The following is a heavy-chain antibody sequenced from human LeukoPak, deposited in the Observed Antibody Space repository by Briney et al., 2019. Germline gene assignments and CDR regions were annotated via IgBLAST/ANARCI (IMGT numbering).Heavy chain of an antibody. V-gene: IGHV3-21*01. Sequence: GGSLRLSCAASGFTFSSYSMNWVRQAPGKGLEWVSFISSSSSYIYCADSVKGRFTISRDNAKNSLYLQMNSLRVEDTALYYCVRGPHYGAYTDYFDYWGRGTLVTVSS. CDR3: VRGPHYGAYTDYFDY. CDR2: ISSSSSYI. D-gene: IGHD4-17*01. J-gene: IGHJ4*02. CDR1: GFTFSSYS.